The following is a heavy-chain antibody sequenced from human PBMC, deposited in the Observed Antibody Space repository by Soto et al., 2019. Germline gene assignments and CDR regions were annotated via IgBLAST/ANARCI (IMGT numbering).Heavy chain of an antibody. CDR3: ARIQDLNFERLKKRNIAARNFDY. Sequence: QVQLQESGPGLVKPSETLSLTCTVSGGSISSYYWSWIRQPPGKGLEWIGYIYYSGSTNYNPSLKSGVTISVDTSKNQFSLKLSSVTAADTAVYYCARIQDLNFERLKKRNIAARNFDYWGQGTLVTVSS. D-gene: IGHD6-6*01. V-gene: IGHV4-59*08. J-gene: IGHJ4*02. CDR2: IYYSGST. CDR1: GGSISSYY.